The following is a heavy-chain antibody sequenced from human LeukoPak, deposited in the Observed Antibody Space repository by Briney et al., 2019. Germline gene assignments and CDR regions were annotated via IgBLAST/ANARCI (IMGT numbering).Heavy chain of an antibody. CDR2: ISGSGGST. V-gene: IGHV3-23*01. CDR1: GFTFSSYA. CDR3: AKGAAIQGYYYYMDV. J-gene: IGHJ6*03. Sequence: PGGSLRLSCAASGFTFSSYAMSWVRQAPGKGLEWVSAISGSGGSTYYADSVKGRFTISRDNSKNTLYLQMNSLGAEDTAVYYCAKGAAIQGYYYYMDVWGKGTTVTVSS. D-gene: IGHD2-2*01.